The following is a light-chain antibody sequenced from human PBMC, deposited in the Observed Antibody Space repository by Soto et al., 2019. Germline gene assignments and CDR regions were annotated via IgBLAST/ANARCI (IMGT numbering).Light chain of an antibody. CDR1: QSVSSY. CDR2: DAS. Sequence: EIVLTQSPATLSLSPGEIATISFRASQSVSSYLAWYQQKPGLAPRLLIYDASSGATGIPDRFTGSGSGTDFTLTISRLEPEDFAVYYCQKYGNTPLTFGGGTKVDIK. V-gene: IGKV3D-20*01. CDR3: QKYGNTPLT. J-gene: IGKJ4*01.